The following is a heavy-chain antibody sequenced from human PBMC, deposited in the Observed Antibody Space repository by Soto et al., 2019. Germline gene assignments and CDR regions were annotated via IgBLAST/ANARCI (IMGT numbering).Heavy chain of an antibody. J-gene: IGHJ4*02. CDR1: GDSVSSNSAS. D-gene: IGHD6-19*01. Sequence: TLSLTCAISGDSVSSNSASWNWIRQSPSRGLEWLGRTYYRSKWYNDYAVSVRSRITINPDTSKNQFSLQLSSVTPDDTAVYYCARSRARYSSGWYPGYWGQGTLVTVSS. CDR3: ARSRARYSSGWYPGY. V-gene: IGHV6-1*01. CDR2: TYYRSKWYN.